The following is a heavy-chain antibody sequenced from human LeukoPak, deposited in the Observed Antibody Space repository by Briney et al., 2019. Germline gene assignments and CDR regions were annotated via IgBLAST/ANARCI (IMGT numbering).Heavy chain of an antibody. Sequence: SETLPLTCTVSGGSISSYYWSWIRQPPGKGLEWIGYIYYSGSTNYNPSLKSRVTISVGTSKNQFSLKLSSVTAADTAVYYCARVSYSYPTDWGQGTLVTVSS. D-gene: IGHD5-18*01. CDR3: ARVSYSYPTD. CDR1: GGSISSYY. CDR2: IYYSGST. J-gene: IGHJ4*02. V-gene: IGHV4-59*01.